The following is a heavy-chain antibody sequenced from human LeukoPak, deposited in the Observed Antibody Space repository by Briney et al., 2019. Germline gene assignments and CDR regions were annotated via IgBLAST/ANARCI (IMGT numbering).Heavy chain of an antibody. CDR3: ARDMDIAAAGHPDDAFDI. CDR2: IYHSGST. Sequence: YPSETLSLTCAVYGGSFSGYYWSWIRQPPGKGLEWIGSIYHSGSTYYNPSLKSRVTISVDTSKNQFSLKLSSVTAADTAVYYCARDMDIAAAGHPDDAFDIWGQGTMVTVSS. CDR1: GGSFSGYY. J-gene: IGHJ3*02. V-gene: IGHV4-34*01. D-gene: IGHD6-13*01.